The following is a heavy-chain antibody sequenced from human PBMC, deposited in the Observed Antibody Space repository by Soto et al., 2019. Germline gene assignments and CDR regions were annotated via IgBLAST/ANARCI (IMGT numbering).Heavy chain of an antibody. D-gene: IGHD3-3*01. CDR1: GFTLSNYG. V-gene: IGHV3-30*18. Sequence: GGSPRLSCAASGFTLSNYGMHWVRQAPGKGLEWVAFISYDGTNKYYADSVKGRFTISRDSSKSALYLQMNSLRAEDTAVYYCAKSGLRFLDYFDYWGQGTLVTVSS. CDR3: AKSGLRFLDYFDY. J-gene: IGHJ4*02. CDR2: ISYDGTNK.